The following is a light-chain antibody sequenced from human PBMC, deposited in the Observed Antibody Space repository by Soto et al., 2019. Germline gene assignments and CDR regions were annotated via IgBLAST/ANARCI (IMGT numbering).Light chain of an antibody. CDR2: DVS. CDR3: GSYAGSYTSV. J-gene: IGLJ2*01. CDR1: SSDVGGYNY. V-gene: IGLV2-11*01. Sequence: QSALTQPRSVSGSPGQSVTISCTGTSSDVGGYNYVSWYQQHPGKAPKLMIYDVSKRPSGVPDRFSGSKSGNTASLTISGLQAEDESDYYCGSYAGSYTSVFCGGTKLTVL.